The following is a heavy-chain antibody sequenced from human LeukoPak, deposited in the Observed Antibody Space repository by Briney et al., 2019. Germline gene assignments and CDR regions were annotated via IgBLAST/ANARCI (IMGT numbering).Heavy chain of an antibody. V-gene: IGHV4-34*01. CDR1: GGSSSGYY. CDR3: ARVGAAAGILLTDY. CDR2: INHSGST. Sequence: SETLSLTCAVYGGSSSGYYWSWIRQPPGKGLEWIGEINHSGSTNYNPSLKNRVTISVDTSKNQFSLKLSSVTAADTAVYYCARVGAAAGILLTDYWGQGTLVTVSS. J-gene: IGHJ4*02. D-gene: IGHD6-13*01.